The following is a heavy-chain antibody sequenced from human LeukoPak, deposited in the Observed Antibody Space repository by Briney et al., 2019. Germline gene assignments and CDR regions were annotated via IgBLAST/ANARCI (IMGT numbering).Heavy chain of an antibody. CDR2: IYTSGST. CDR1: GGSISSYY. V-gene: IGHV4-4*07. CDR3: ARSYSSGWYRDAFDI. Sequence: SETLSLTCTVSGGSISSYYWSWIRQPAGKGLEWIGRIYTSGSTNYNPSPKSRVTISVDKSKNQFSLKLSSVTAADTAVYYCARSYSSGWYRDAFDIWGQGTMVTVSS. D-gene: IGHD6-19*01. J-gene: IGHJ3*02.